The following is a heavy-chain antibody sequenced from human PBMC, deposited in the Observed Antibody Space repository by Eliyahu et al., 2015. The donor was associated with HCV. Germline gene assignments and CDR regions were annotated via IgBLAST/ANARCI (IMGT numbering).Heavy chain of an antibody. D-gene: IGHD1-1*01. Sequence: TNYNPSLKSRVTISVDKSKNQFSLKLSSVTAADTTVYYCARGNRGKLENRFDYWGQGTLVTVSS. J-gene: IGHJ4*02. V-gene: IGHV4-4*02. CDR2: T. CDR3: ARGNRGKLENRFDY.